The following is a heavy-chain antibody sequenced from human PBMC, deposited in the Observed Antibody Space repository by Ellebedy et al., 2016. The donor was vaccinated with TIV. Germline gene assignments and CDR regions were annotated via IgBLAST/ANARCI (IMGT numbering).Heavy chain of an antibody. D-gene: IGHD3-22*01. CDR2: ISGSGYST. Sequence: GESLKISCAASGFTFSSYAMSWVRQAPGKGLEWVSSISGSGYSTYYADSVKGRFTISRDNSKNTLYLQMNSLRAEDTAVYYCAKVIRDSSGYFDYWGQGTLVTVSS. CDR3: AKVIRDSSGYFDY. V-gene: IGHV3-23*01. J-gene: IGHJ4*02. CDR1: GFTFSSYA.